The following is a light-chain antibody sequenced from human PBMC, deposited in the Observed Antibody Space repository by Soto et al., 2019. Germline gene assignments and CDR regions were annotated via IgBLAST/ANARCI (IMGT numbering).Light chain of an antibody. J-gene: IGKJ1*01. CDR3: QQYNNWPRT. CDR2: GAS. V-gene: IGKV3-15*01. Sequence: EIVMTQSPATLSVSPGERATFSCRASQSVSSNLAWYQQKPGQAPRLLIYGASTRATGIPAKFSGSGSGTEFTLTISSLQSEDFAVYYCQQYNNWPRTFGQATKVEIK. CDR1: QSVSSN.